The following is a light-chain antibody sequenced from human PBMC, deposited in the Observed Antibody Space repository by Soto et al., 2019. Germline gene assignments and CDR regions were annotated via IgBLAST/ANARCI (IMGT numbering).Light chain of an antibody. Sequence: LRRSPATLSLSKGEGGTRCCRASQSVSNFLAWYLQRPGQAPRLLIFDASKRAAGVPARFSGSGSGTDFTLTISILQPEDFAVYYCQQRSIWLISFGEGTRLDIK. V-gene: IGKV3-11*01. CDR2: DAS. CDR3: QQRSIWLIS. CDR1: QSVSNF. J-gene: IGKJ5*01.